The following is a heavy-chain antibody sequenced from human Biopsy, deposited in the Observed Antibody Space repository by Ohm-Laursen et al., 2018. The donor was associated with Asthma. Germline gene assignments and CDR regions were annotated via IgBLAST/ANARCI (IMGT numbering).Heavy chain of an antibody. Sequence: SLRLSCAASGFSFGSFGMHWVRQVPGKGPEWVALISFDGRYEYYADSVKGRFTISRDNPMKRLYLQMSSLRAEDTAVYYCAKARIHHFYDSSGYYQHDWGQGTLVTVSS. CDR3: AKARIHHFYDSSGYYQHD. J-gene: IGHJ4*02. V-gene: IGHV3-30*18. CDR1: GFSFGSFG. D-gene: IGHD3-22*01. CDR2: ISFDGRYE.